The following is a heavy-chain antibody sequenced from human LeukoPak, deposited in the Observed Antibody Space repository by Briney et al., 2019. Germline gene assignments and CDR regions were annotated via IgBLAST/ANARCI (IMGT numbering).Heavy chain of an antibody. CDR1: GGTFSSYA. CDR3: ASRGYCSGGSCRHYYGMDV. J-gene: IGHJ6*02. V-gene: IGHV1-69*04. D-gene: IGHD2-15*01. CDR2: IIPILGIA. Sequence: SVKVSRKASGGTFSSYAISWVRQAPGPGLEWVGRIIPILGIANDAQKFQGRVTITADKSTSTAYMELSSLRSEGTAVYYCASRGYCSGGSCRHYYGMDVWGQGTTVTVSS.